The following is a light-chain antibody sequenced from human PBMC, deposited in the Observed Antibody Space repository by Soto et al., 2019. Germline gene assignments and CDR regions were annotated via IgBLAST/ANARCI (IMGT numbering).Light chain of an antibody. J-gene: IGKJ5*01. CDR3: QQYGSSLIT. Sequence: EVVLTQSPGTLSLSPGERATLSCRASQSVSSTYLAWYQQKPGQPPRLLIYGASSRATGIPDRFSGSGSGTDFTLTISRLEPEDFAVYYCQQYGSSLITFGQGTRLET. V-gene: IGKV3-20*01. CDR2: GAS. CDR1: QSVSSTY.